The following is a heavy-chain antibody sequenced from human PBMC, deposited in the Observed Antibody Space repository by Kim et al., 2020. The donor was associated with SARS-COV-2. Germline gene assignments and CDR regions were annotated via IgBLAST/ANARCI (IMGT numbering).Heavy chain of an antibody. D-gene: IGHD3-16*02. Sequence: ASVKVSCKASGYTFTSYCISWVRQAPGQGLEWMGWISAYNGNTNYAQKLQGRVTMTTDTSTSTAYMELRSLRSDDTAVYYCARVKEGSVTLWDWFDPWGQGTLVTVSS. J-gene: IGHJ5*02. CDR2: ISAYNGNT. CDR3: ARVKEGSVTLWDWFDP. V-gene: IGHV1-18*01. CDR1: GYTFTSYC.